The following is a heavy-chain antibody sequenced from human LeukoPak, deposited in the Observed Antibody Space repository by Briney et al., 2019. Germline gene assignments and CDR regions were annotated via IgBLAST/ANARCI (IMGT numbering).Heavy chain of an antibody. CDR2: ISSSGDAT. V-gene: IGHV3-23*01. CDR3: ATRNFYQSKPYYYYYFDF. J-gene: IGHJ4*02. Sequence: GGSLRLSCAVSGFTFSSYAMSWVRQAPGKGLEWVSGISSSGDATYYADSVRGRFTISRDNSRNTLYLQINSLRAEDTAAYYCATRNFYQSKPYYYYYFDFWGQGTLVTVPS. CDR1: GFTFSSYA. D-gene: IGHD3-22*01.